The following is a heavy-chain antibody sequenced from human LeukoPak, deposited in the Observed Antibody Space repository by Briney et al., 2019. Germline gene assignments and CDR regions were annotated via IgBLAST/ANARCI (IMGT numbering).Heavy chain of an antibody. Sequence: GGSLRLSCAAPGCTSRSSRMRGVRQAPGKGVRWVAHIIQAGSEKYYVDSVKGRFTISRENATNSLNLQMSSLRAEDTAVYYWAREGWWVGLDAGKTRQPYWDIWGQGTMVTVSS. J-gene: IGHJ3*02. D-gene: IGHD2-21*01. CDR2: IIQAGSEK. CDR3: AREGWWVGLDAGKTRQPYWDI. V-gene: IGHV3-7*04. CDR1: GCTSRSSR.